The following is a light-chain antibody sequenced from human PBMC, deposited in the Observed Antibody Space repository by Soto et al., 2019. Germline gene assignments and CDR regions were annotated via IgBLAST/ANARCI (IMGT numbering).Light chain of an antibody. J-gene: IGLJ1*01. CDR3: SSYGGSNNFV. Sequence: QSALTQPPSASGSPGQSVTISCTGTSSDVGAYNYVSWYHQHPGKAPQLIIYEVTKRPSGVPDRFSGSKSGNTASLTVSGLQAEDEADYYCSSYGGSNNFVFGTGTKLTVL. V-gene: IGLV2-8*01. CDR2: EVT. CDR1: SSDVGAYNY.